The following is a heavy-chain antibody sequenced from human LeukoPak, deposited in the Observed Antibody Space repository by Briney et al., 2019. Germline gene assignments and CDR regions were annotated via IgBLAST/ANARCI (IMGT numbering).Heavy chain of an antibody. V-gene: IGHV3-7*03. CDR2: IKQDGSEK. CDR3: ATSRTFDY. J-gene: IGHJ4*02. CDR1: GFMFRSYW. Sequence: PGGSLRLSCAAPGFMFRSYWMSWVRHVPGKGLEWVANIKQDGSEKYYVDSVKGRFTISRDNAKNSLYLQMNSLRAEDTAAYYCATSRTFDYWGQGTLVTVSS.